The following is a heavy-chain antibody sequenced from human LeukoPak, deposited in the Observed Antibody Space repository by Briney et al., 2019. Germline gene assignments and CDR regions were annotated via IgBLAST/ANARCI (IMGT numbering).Heavy chain of an antibody. D-gene: IGHD1-26*01. Sequence: ASVKVSCKASGYTFTDFGISWVRQAPGQGLEWMGWISAYNGNTNYAQKLQGRVSMSTDTSTSTAYMELRSLRSDDTAVYYCVRDLGEWEVLRGIFYDYWGQGTLVIVSS. CDR3: VRDLGEWEVLRGIFYDY. CDR2: ISAYNGNT. V-gene: IGHV1-18*01. CDR1: GYTFTDFG. J-gene: IGHJ4*02.